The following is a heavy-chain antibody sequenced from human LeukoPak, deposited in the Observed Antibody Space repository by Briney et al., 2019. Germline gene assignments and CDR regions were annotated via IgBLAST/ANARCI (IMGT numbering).Heavy chain of an antibody. Sequence: SETLSLTCTVSGGSISSSSYYWGWIRQPPGKGLEWIGSIYYSGSTYYNPSLKSRVTISVDTSKNQFSLKLSSVTAADTAVYYCARGEAPNIVVVVAATPTYYLDYWGQGTLVTVSS. V-gene: IGHV4-39*01. CDR1: GGSISSSSYY. J-gene: IGHJ4*02. CDR2: IYYSGST. D-gene: IGHD2-15*01. CDR3: ARGEAPNIVVVVAATPTYYLDY.